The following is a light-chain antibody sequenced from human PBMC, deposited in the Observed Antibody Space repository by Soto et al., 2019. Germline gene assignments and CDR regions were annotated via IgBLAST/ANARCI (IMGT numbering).Light chain of an antibody. V-gene: IGKV1-5*01. CDR1: QTISSW. CDR2: DAS. CDR3: QQYNSYST. J-gene: IGKJ1*01. Sequence: DIQMTQSPSTLSGSVGDRVTITCRASQTISSWLAWYQQKPGKPPKLLIYDASSLESGVPSRFSGSGSGTEFTLTISSLQPDDFATYYCQQYNSYSTFGQGTKVDI.